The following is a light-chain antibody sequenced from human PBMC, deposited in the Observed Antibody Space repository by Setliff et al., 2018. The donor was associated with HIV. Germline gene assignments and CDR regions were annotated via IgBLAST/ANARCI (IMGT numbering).Light chain of an antibody. CDR3: QQYHTGPIT. Sequence: DIVMTQSPDSLAVSLGERATINCKSSQSVFSGSSNKNYLAWFQQKPGQPPKMLIYWASTRESGVPDRFGGSGSGTDFTLTISSLQAEDVAVYYCQQYHTGPITFGRGTRLEIK. V-gene: IGKV4-1*01. CDR1: QSVFSGSSNKNY. J-gene: IGKJ5*01. CDR2: WAS.